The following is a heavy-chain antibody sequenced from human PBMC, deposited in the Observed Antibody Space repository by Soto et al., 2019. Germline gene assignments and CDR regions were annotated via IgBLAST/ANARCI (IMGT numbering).Heavy chain of an antibody. V-gene: IGHV4-31*03. Sequence: PSETLSLTCTVSGGSISSGGYYWSWIRQHPGKGLEWIGYIYYSGSTYYNPSLESRVTISVDTSKNQFSLKLSSVTAADTAVYYCARAVYRYYFDYWGQGTLVTVSS. CDR1: GGSISSGGYY. D-gene: IGHD2-2*02. J-gene: IGHJ4*02. CDR2: IYYSGST. CDR3: ARAVYRYYFDY.